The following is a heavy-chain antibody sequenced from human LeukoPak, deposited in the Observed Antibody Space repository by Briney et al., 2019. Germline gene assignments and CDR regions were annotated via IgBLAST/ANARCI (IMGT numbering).Heavy chain of an antibody. CDR2: IYPGDSDT. CDR1: GYSFTSYW. Sequence: GESLKISCECSGYSFTSYWIGWVRQMPGIGLEWMGIIYPGDSDTRYSPSFQGQVTISADKSISTAYLQWSSLKASDTAMYYCARFIAVATLDYWGQGTLVTVSS. D-gene: IGHD6-19*01. CDR3: ARFIAVATLDY. V-gene: IGHV5-51*01. J-gene: IGHJ4*02.